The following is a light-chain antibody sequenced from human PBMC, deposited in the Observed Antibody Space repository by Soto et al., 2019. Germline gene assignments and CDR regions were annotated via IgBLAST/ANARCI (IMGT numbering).Light chain of an antibody. Sequence: DIQMTQSPSSLSASVGDRVTITCRASQGISTYLVWYQQKPGTVPKLLIFAASTLQSGVPSRFSGSGSGTDSTLTISSLQPEDVATYYCQSYSGAPWTFGQGTKVEI. J-gene: IGKJ1*01. CDR3: QSYSGAPWT. CDR1: QGISTY. CDR2: AAS. V-gene: IGKV1-27*01.